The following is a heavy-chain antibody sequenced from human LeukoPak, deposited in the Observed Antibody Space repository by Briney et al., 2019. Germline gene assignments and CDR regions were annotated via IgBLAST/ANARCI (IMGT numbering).Heavy chain of an antibody. V-gene: IGHV3-30*04. CDR3: ARGGIQLWLHYFDY. CDR2: ISYDGSNK. J-gene: IGHJ4*02. D-gene: IGHD5-18*01. CDR1: GFTFSSYA. Sequence: GGSVRLSCAASGFTFSSYAMHWVRQAPGKGLEWVAVISYDGSNKYYADSVKGRFTISRDNSKNTLYLQMNSLRAEDTAVYYCARGGIQLWLHYFDYWGQGTLVTVSS.